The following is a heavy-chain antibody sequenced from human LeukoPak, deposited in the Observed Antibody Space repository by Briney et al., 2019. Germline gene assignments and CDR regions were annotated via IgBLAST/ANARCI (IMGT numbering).Heavy chain of an antibody. CDR1: GFTFDDYA. Sequence: GGSLRLSCAASGFTFDDYAMHWVRQAPGKGLEWVSLISGDGGRTYYADSVKGRFTISRDNSKNSLYLQMNSLRTEDTALYYCAKADSSSWTNLFDYWGQGTLVTVFS. J-gene: IGHJ4*02. V-gene: IGHV3-43*02. D-gene: IGHD6-13*01. CDR3: AKADSSSWTNLFDY. CDR2: ISGDGGRT.